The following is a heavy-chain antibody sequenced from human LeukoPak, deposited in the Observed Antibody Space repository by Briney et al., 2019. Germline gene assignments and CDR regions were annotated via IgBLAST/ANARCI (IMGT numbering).Heavy chain of an antibody. CDR3: VRTSSGYSPI. CDR2: ISSNGGST. CDR1: GFTFSWHA. D-gene: IGHD3-22*01. V-gene: IGHV3-64D*06. J-gene: IGHJ3*02. Sequence: GGALRLSCSASGFTFSWHAMHWVRQAPGKGLEYVSAISSNGGSTYYADSVKGRFTISRDNSKNTLYLQMSSLRAEDTAVFYCVRTSSGYSPIWGQGTMVTVSS.